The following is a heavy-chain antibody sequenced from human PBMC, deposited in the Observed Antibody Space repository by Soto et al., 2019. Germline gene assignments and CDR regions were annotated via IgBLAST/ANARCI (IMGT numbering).Heavy chain of an antibody. D-gene: IGHD3-10*01. V-gene: IGHV3-33*01. J-gene: IGHJ5*02. CDR2: IWYDGSNK. CDR1: GFTFSSYG. CDR3: ARDSRFRGALNWFDP. Sequence: GGSLRLSCAASGFTFSSYGMHWVRQAPGKGLEWVAVIWYDGSNKYYADSVKGRFTISRDNSKNTLYLQMNSLRAEDTAVYYCARDSRFRGALNWFDPWGQGTLVTVSS.